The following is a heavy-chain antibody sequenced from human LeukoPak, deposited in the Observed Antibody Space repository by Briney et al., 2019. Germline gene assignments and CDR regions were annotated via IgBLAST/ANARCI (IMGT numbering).Heavy chain of an antibody. V-gene: IGHV3-30-3*01. CDR3: ARDHSGSYFDY. D-gene: IGHD1-26*01. CDR2: ISYDGSNK. J-gene: IGHJ4*02. Sequence: GGSLRLSCAASGFTFSSYAMHWVRQAPGKGLEWVAVISYDGSNKYYADSVKGRFTISRDNSKNTLYLQMNSLRAEDTAVYYCARDHSGSYFDYWGQGTLVTVSS. CDR1: GFTFSSYA.